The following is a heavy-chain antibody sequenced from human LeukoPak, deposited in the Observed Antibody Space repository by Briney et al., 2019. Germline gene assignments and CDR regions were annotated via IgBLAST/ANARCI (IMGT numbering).Heavy chain of an antibody. CDR3: ARGGDYDFWSGYSNYYYMDV. V-gene: IGHV4-59*01. D-gene: IGHD3-3*01. Sequence: SETLSLTCTVSGGSISSYYWSWIRQPPGKGLEWIGYIYYSGSTNYTPSLKSRVTISEDTSKNQFSLKLSSVTAADTAVYYCARGGDYDFWSGYSNYYYMDVWGKGTTVTVSS. CDR1: GGSISSYY. CDR2: IYYSGST. J-gene: IGHJ6*03.